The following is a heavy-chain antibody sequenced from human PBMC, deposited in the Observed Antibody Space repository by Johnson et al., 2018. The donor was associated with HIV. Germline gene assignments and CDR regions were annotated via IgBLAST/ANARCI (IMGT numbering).Heavy chain of an antibody. CDR2: ISGGGSNT. CDR1: GFTVTSYY. J-gene: IGHJ3*02. D-gene: IGHD3-22*01. V-gene: IGHV3-23*04. CDR3: AKVFNSETTVYYSYAAFDVFDI. Sequence: VQLVESGGGLVQPGGSLRLSCAASGFTVTSYYMSWVRQAPGKGLEWVSTISGGGSNTYSSDSLEGRFTISRDNSQTTLYLHMRGLRAEDTAVYYCAKVFNSETTVYYSYAAFDVFDIWGQGTMVTVSS.